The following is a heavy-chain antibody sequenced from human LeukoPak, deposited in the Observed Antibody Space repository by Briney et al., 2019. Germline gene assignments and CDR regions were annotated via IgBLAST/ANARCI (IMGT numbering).Heavy chain of an antibody. Sequence: PGGSLRLSCAASGFTFSSYGMHWVRQAPGKGLEWVAFIRYDGSNKYYADSVKGRFTISRDNSKNTLYLQMNSLRAEDTAVYYCAKDCITMIVEGISYYFDYWGQGTLVTVSS. CDR1: GFTFSSYG. CDR3: AKDCITMIVEGISYYFDY. J-gene: IGHJ4*02. V-gene: IGHV3-30*02. CDR2: IRYDGSNK. D-gene: IGHD3-22*01.